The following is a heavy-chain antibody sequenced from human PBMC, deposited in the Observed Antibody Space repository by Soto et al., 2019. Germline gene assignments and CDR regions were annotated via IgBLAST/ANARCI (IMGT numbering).Heavy chain of an antibody. V-gene: IGHV5-51*01. D-gene: IGHD6-13*01. CDR3: ARQAAAAGTGFYAFDI. CDR2: IYPGDSDT. Sequence: ESLKISCKGSGYSFTSYWIGWVRQMPGKGLEWMGIIYPGDSDTRYSPSFQGQVTISADKSISTAYLQWSSLKASDTAMYYCARQAAAAGTGFYAFDIWGQGTMVTVSS. J-gene: IGHJ3*02. CDR1: GYSFTSYW.